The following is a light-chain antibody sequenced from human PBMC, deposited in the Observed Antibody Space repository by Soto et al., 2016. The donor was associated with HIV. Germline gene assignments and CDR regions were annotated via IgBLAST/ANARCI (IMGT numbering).Light chain of an antibody. CDR2: EIS. Sequence: EIVMTQTPLSSPVTLGQPASISCRSSHSLVNSAGDTYLSRLQQRPGQPPRLLIYEISKRFSGVPDRFSGSGAGTEFTLKITRVEAEDVGVYYCMQAAQFPLAFGGGTKVEIK. CDR1: HSLVNSAGDTY. CDR3: MQAAQFPLA. J-gene: IGKJ4*01. V-gene: IGKV2-24*01.